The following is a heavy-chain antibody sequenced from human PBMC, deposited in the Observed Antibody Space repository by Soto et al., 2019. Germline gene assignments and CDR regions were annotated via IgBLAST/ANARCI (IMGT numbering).Heavy chain of an antibody. CDR2: ISWNSGSI. Sequence: EVQLVESGGGLVQPGRSLRLSCAASGFTFDDYAMHWVRQAPGKGLEWVSGISWNSGSIGYADSVKGRFTISRDNAKISLYLQMNSLRAEDTALYYCAKGPYGDYWYFDLWGRGTLVTVSS. D-gene: IGHD4-17*01. CDR3: AKGPYGDYWYFDL. V-gene: IGHV3-9*01. J-gene: IGHJ2*01. CDR1: GFTFDDYA.